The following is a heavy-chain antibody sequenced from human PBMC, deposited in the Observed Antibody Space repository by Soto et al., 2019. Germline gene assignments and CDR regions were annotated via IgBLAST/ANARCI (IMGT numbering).Heavy chain of an antibody. CDR1: GFTFSSYG. Sequence: QVQLVESGGGVVQPGRSLRLSCAASGFTFSSYGVHWVRQAPGKGLEWVAVISYDGSNKYYADSVKGRFTISRDNSKNTLYLQMNSLRAEDTAVYYCAKEQPDWSGYAFDIWGQGTMVTVSS. D-gene: IGHD3-9*01. CDR3: AKEQPDWSGYAFDI. CDR2: ISYDGSNK. J-gene: IGHJ3*02. V-gene: IGHV3-30*18.